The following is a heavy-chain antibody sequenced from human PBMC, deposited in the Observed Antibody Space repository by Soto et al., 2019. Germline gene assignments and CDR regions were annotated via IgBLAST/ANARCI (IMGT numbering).Heavy chain of an antibody. D-gene: IGHD1-26*01. CDR1: GYTFTSYG. CDR3: ARDQVGATGDY. V-gene: IGHV1-18*01. CDR2: ISAYNGNR. Sequence: VKVSCKASGYTFTSYGISWVRQAPGQGLEWMGWISAYNGNRNYAQKVQGRVTMTTDTSTNTAYMELRSLRSDDTAVYYCARDQVGATGDYWRQGTLVTVSS. J-gene: IGHJ4*02.